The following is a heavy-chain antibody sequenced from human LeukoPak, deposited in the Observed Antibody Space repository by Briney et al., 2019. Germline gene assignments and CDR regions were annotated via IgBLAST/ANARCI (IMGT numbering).Heavy chain of an antibody. CDR1: GFTFSSYE. Sequence: GGSLRLSCAASGFTFSSYEMNWVRQAPGKGLLWLSYISSSGSTIYYADSVKGRFTISRDNANNSLYLQMNSLRAEDTAVYYCARSSGYYYFDFQHWGQGTLVTVSS. D-gene: IGHD3-22*01. CDR3: ARSSGYYYFDFQH. J-gene: IGHJ1*01. CDR2: ISSSGSTI. V-gene: IGHV3-48*03.